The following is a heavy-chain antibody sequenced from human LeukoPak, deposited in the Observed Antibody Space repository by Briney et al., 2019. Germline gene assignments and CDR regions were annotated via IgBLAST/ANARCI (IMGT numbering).Heavy chain of an antibody. CDR1: GFTFSSYG. CDR2: ISYGGSNK. D-gene: IGHD3-9*01. Sequence: GGTLTLSCAASGFTFSSYGRHWLRQAPGKGLEWVAVISYGGSNKYYAVPVKGRFTIYRDKSKNTLDVQMNSRRAEDTVVYCCAKQQTVYYKFCDYWGQGTLVTVST. V-gene: IGHV3-30*18. CDR3: AKQQTVYYKFCDY. J-gene: IGHJ4*02.